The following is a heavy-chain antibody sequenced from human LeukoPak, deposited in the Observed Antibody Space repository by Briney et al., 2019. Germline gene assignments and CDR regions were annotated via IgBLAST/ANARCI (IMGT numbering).Heavy chain of an antibody. V-gene: IGHV3-23*01. Sequence: HSGGSLRLSCAASGFTFSSYAMSWVRQAPGKGLEWVSAISGSGGSTYYADSVKGRFTISRNNSKNTLYLQMNSLRAEDTAVYYCAKGTAAAGRVWFDPWGQGTLVTVSS. J-gene: IGHJ5*02. D-gene: IGHD6-13*01. CDR3: AKGTAAAGRVWFDP. CDR1: GFTFSSYA. CDR2: ISGSGGST.